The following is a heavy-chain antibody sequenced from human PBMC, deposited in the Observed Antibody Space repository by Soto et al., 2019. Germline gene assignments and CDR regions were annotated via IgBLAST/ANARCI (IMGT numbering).Heavy chain of an antibody. D-gene: IGHD4-4*01. CDR2: IYYSGST. V-gene: IGHV4-31*03. Sequence: QVQLQESGPGLVKPSQTLSLTCTVSGGSISSGGYYWSWSRQHPGKGLEWIGYIYYSGSTYYNPSLQSRVTISVDTSKNQFSLKLSSVTAADTAVYYCARAHLRVTIEGYYYYGMDVWGQGTTVTVSS. CDR3: ARAHLRVTIEGYYYYGMDV. J-gene: IGHJ6*02. CDR1: GGSISSGGYY.